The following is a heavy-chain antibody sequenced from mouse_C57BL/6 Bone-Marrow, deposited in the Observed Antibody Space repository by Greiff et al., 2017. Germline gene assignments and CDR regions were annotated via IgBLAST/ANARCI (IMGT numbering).Heavy chain of an antibody. V-gene: IGHV1-81*01. CDR2: IYPRSGNT. D-gene: IGHD1-1*01. CDR1: GYTFTSYG. CDR3: ARPTTVVPYYSDS. J-gene: IGHJ2*01. Sequence: QVQLKESGAELARPGASVKLSCKASGYTFTSYGISWVKQRTGQGLEWIGEIYPRSGNTYYNEKFKGKATLTADKSSSTAYMELRSLPSEYSSVYFCARPTTVVPYYSDSWGQGATLSVSS.